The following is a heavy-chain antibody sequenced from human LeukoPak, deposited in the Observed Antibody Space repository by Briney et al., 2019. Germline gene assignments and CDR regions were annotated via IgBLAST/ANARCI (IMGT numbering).Heavy chain of an antibody. D-gene: IGHD6-25*01. V-gene: IGHV3-23*01. J-gene: IGHJ4*02. Sequence: ETLSLTCTVSGGSISGYYWSWVRQAPGKGLEWVSAIDSTGAYTWYADSVKGRFTISKDSSKTILYLQMNSLRAEDAAVYFCAKGSAAGRPYYFDYWGQGTLVTVSS. CDR2: IDSTGAYT. CDR3: AKGSAAGRPYYFDY. CDR1: GGSISGYY.